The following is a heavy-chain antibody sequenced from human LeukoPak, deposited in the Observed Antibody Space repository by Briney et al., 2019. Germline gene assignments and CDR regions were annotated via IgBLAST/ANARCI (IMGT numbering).Heavy chain of an antibody. CDR3: ARAVLNYYDSGHFDY. CDR2: ISSSSSTI. D-gene: IGHD3-22*01. CDR1: GFTFSSYS. V-gene: IGHV3-48*01. Sequence: GGSLRLSCAASGFTFSSYSMNWVRQAPGKGLEWVSYISSSSSTIYYADSVKGRFTISRDNAKNSLYLQMNSLRAEDTAVYYCARAVLNYYDSGHFDYWGQGTLVTVSS. J-gene: IGHJ4*02.